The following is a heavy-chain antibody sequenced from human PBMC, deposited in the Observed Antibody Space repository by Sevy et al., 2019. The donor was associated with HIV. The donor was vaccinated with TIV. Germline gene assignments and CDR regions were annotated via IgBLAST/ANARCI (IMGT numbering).Heavy chain of an antibody. Sequence: SETLSLTCTVSGGSITSLYWNWIRQPPGKGLEWIANIYYNGNTNYNPSLKSRVTLSLDTSKNQFSLRLGSVTAADTAMYYCAGENAWGRGYSWGQGTLVTVSS. V-gene: IGHV4-59*11. CDR1: GGSITSLY. J-gene: IGHJ4*02. CDR3: AGENAWGRGYS. D-gene: IGHD1-26*01. CDR2: IYYNGNT.